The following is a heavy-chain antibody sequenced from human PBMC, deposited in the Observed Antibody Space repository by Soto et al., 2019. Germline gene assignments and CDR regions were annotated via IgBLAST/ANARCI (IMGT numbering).Heavy chain of an antibody. Sequence: ASVKVSCKASGYTCTSYGISWVRQAPGQGLEWMGWISAYNGNTNYAQKLQGRVTMTTDTSTSTAYMELRSLRSDDTAVYYCARAIAARPITKTPRNYYYYYMDVWGKGTTVTVSS. J-gene: IGHJ6*03. V-gene: IGHV1-18*01. D-gene: IGHD6-6*01. CDR1: GYTCTSYG. CDR2: ISAYNGNT. CDR3: ARAIAARPITKTPRNYYYYYMDV.